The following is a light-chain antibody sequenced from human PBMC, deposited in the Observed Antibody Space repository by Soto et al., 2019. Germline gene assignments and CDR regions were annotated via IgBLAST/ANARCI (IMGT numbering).Light chain of an antibody. CDR3: QQYNGYWT. Sequence: GDRVTITCRASQSISGSLAWYQQKPGKAPNLLIYEASNLKSGVPSRFSGSGSGTEYTLTISSLQPDESASYYCQQYNGYWTFVQGTRVELK. V-gene: IGKV1-5*03. J-gene: IGKJ1*01. CDR2: EAS. CDR1: QSISGS.